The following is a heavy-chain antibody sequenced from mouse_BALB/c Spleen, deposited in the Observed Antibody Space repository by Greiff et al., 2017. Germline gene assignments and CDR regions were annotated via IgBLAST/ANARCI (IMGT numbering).Heavy chain of an antibody. J-gene: IGHJ4*01. Sequence: QVQLQQSGPELVKPGASVRISCKASGYTFTSYYIHWVKQRPGQGLEWIGWIYPGNVNTKYNEKFKGKATLTADKSSSTAYMQLSSLTSEDSAVYFCARGRAVEDAMDYWGQGTSVTVSS. CDR1: GYTFTSYY. CDR3: ARGRAVEDAMDY. CDR2: IYPGNVNT. D-gene: IGHD1-1*01. V-gene: IGHV1S56*01.